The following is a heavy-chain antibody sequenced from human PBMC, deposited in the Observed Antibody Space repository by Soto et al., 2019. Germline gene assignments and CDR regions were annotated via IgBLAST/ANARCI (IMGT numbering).Heavy chain of an antibody. D-gene: IGHD3-10*01. CDR1: GGTFSSYA. V-gene: IGHV1-69*13. CDR3: ARAHYGSGSYPYYYYGMDV. CDR2: IIPIFGTA. J-gene: IGHJ6*02. Sequence: GASVKVSCKASGGTFSSYAISWVRQAPGQGLEWMGGIIPIFGTANYAQKFQGRVTITADESTSTAYMELSSLRSEDTAVYYCARAHYGSGSYPYYYYGMDVWGQGTTVTSP.